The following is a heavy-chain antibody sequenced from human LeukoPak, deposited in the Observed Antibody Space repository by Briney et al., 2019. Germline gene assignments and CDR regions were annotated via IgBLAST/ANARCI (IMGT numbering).Heavy chain of an antibody. D-gene: IGHD6-13*01. CDR3: SREIRPAGTDS. Sequence: PGGSLRLSCAASGFTFSSYWMHWVRQAPGKGLVWVSRINSDGSSTSYADSVKGRFTISRDNAKNTLYLQMNSLRAEDTAVYYCSREIRPAGTDSWGQGTLVTVSS. CDR2: INSDGSST. V-gene: IGHV3-74*01. J-gene: IGHJ4*02. CDR1: GFTFSSYW.